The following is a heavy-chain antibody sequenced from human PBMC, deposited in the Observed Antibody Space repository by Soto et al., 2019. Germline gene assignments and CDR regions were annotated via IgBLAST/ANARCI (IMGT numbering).Heavy chain of an antibody. Sequence: PSGNLALTCTVSGGSFSSGTYDWGWVRQPPGKGLEWIGSLSYSENTYYNPSLKSRVTRSVVTSKSQFSLRLTSVTAADTAVYYCAGHGGHFQDGYPSVVFDYWGPGTLVTRSS. D-gene: IGHD5-12*01. J-gene: IGHJ4*02. V-gene: IGHV4-39*01. CDR2: LSYSENT. CDR3: AGHGGHFQDGYPSVVFDY. CDR1: GGSFSSGTYD.